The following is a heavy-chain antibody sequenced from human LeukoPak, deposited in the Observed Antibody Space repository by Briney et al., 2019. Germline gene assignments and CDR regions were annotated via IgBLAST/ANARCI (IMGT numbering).Heavy chain of an antibody. CDR3: ARDIIAAAGQFDY. Sequence: GGSLRLSCAASGFTFSSYSMNWVRQAPGKGLEWVSSISSSSSYIYYADSVKGRFTISRDNAKNSLYLQMNSLRAEDTAVYYCARDIIAAAGQFDYWGQGTLVTVSS. V-gene: IGHV3-21*01. CDR1: GFTFSSYS. CDR2: ISSSSSYI. J-gene: IGHJ4*02. D-gene: IGHD6-13*01.